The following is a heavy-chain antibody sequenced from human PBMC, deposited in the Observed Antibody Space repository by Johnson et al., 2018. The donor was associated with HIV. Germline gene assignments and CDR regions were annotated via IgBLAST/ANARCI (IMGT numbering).Heavy chain of an antibody. CDR3: ASLTYYYDSSGYSPGAFDI. V-gene: IGHV3-23*04. CDR1: AFSFSKYA. CDR2: ITGSGVTT. J-gene: IGHJ3*02. Sequence: VQLVESGGGLVQPGQSLRLSCAASAFSFSKYAMTWVRQAPGKGLEWVSSITGSGVTTYYTNSVQGRFTISRDNSKLFLQMNSLRAEDTAVYYCASLTYYYDSSGYSPGAFDIWGQGTMVTVSS. D-gene: IGHD3-22*01.